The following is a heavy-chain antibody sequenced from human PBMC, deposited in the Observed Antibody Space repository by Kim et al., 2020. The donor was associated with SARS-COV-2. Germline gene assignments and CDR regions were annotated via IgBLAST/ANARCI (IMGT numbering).Heavy chain of an antibody. J-gene: IGHJ5*02. Sequence: SETLSLTCTVSGGSVSSSNYYWGWIRQPPGKGLEWIGHIYYTGDTYYNPSLKSRVTISADTSKNHFSLQLSSLTAADTAVYYCARREYSSSSRLFDPWGQGTLVTVSS. D-gene: IGHD6-6*01. CDR3: ARREYSSSSRLFDP. V-gene: IGHV4-39*02. CDR1: GGSVSSSNYY. CDR2: IYYTGDT.